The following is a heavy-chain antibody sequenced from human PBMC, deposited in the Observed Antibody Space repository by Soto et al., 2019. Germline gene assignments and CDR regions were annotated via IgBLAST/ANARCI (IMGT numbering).Heavy chain of an antibody. CDR2: IKSKTDGGTT. D-gene: IGHD3-10*01. CDR1: GFTFSNAW. Sequence: NPGGSLRLSCAASGFTFSNAWINWVRQAPGKGLEWVGRIKSKTDGGTTDYAAPVKGRFTISRDDSKNTLYLQMNSLKTEDTAVYYCTTDAYYYGSGSYYTLLDYYYYGMDVWGQGTTVTVSS. J-gene: IGHJ6*02. V-gene: IGHV3-15*07. CDR3: TTDAYYYGSGSYYTLLDYYYYGMDV.